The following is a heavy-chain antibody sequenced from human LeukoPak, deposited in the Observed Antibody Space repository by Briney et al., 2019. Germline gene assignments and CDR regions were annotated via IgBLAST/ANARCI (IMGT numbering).Heavy chain of an antibody. CDR2: INPNSGGT. CDR3: ARDFGDIVVVPAAMSY. CDR1: GYTFTGYY. Sequence: ASVKASCKASGYTFTGYYMHWVRQAPGQGLEWMGWINPNSGGTNYAQKFQGRVTMTRDTSISTAYMELSRLRSDDTAVYYCARDFGDIVVVPAAMSYWGQGTLVTVSS. V-gene: IGHV1-2*02. D-gene: IGHD2-2*01. J-gene: IGHJ4*02.